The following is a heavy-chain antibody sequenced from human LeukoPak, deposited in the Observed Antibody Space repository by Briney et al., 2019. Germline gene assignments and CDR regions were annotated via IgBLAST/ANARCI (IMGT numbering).Heavy chain of an antibody. J-gene: IGHJ4*02. D-gene: IGHD6-13*01. Sequence: GGSLRLSCAASGFTFSIYAMSWVRQAPGKGLEWVSAISGSGGSTYYADSVKGRFTISRDNSKNTLYLQMNSLRAEDTAVYYCAKVVDGSSWTRIYFDYWGQGTLVTVSS. CDR2: ISGSGGST. CDR1: GFTFSIYA. V-gene: IGHV3-23*01. CDR3: AKVVDGSSWTRIYFDY.